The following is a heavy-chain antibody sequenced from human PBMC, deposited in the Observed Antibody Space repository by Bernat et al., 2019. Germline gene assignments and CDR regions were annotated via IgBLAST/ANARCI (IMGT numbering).Heavy chain of an antibody. CDR2: ISYDGSNK. Sequence: QVQLVESGGGVVQPGRSLRLSCAASGFTFSSYGMHWVRQAPGKGLEWVAVISYDGSNKYYADSVKGRFTISRDNSKNTLYLQMNSLRAEDTAVYYCAKEPSLRFDCGGDCYGDDWGQGTLVTVSS. V-gene: IGHV3-30*18. CDR1: GFTFSSYG. J-gene: IGHJ4*02. D-gene: IGHD2-21*02. CDR3: AKEPSLRFDCGGDCYGDD.